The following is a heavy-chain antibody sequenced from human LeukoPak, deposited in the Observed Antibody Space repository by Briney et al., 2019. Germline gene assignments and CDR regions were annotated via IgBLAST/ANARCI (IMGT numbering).Heavy chain of an antibody. CDR3: AKEGGYSYGYSDY. V-gene: IGHV3-23*01. CDR2: ISGSGDIT. J-gene: IGHJ4*02. CDR1: GITFGDYI. D-gene: IGHD5-18*01. Sequence: GGSLRLSCTASGITFGDYIMTWVRQAPGKGLEWVSAISGSGDITYYADSVKGRFTISRDNSKNTLYLQMNSLRAEDTAVYYCAKEGGYSYGYSDYWGQGTLVTVSS.